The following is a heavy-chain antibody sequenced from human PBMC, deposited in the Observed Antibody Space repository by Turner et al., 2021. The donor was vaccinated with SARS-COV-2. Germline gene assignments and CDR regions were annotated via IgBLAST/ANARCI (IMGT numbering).Heavy chain of an antibody. CDR3: ARDHIAASHAFDI. CDR1: GFTFSSYW. D-gene: IGHD6-13*01. CDR2: IKSDGSNT. J-gene: IGHJ3*02. Sequence: EVQLVESGGGLVQPGGSLRLSCAASGFTFSSYWMHWVRHAPGEGLVWVSRIKSDGSNTSYANSGKGRFTNNRNNAKNTLYLQMSSLRTEDKDVYYCARDHIAASHAFDIWGQGTMVTVSS. V-gene: IGHV3-74*01.